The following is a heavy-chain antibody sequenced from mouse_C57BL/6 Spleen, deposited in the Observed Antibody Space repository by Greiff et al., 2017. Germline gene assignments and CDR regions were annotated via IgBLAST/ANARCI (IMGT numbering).Heavy chain of an antibody. CDR1: GYAFSSYW. Sequence: QVHVKQSGAELVKPGASVKISCKASGYAFSSYWMNWVKQRPGKGLEWIGQIYPGDGDTNYNGKFKGKATLTADKSSSTAYMQLSSLTSEDSAVYFGARGPLNYFDYWGQGTTLTVSS. CDR3: ARGPLNYFDY. J-gene: IGHJ2*01. V-gene: IGHV1-80*01. CDR2: IYPGDGDT.